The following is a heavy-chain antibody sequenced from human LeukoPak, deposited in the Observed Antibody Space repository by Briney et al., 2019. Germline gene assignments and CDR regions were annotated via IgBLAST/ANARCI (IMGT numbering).Heavy chain of an antibody. V-gene: IGHV4-59*01. D-gene: IGHD6-19*01. Sequence: SETLSLTCTVSGGSISSYYWSWIRQPPGKGLEWIGYIYYSGSTNYNPSLKSRVTISVDTSKNQFSLKLSSVTAADTAVYYCARGGSSGWYDYWGQGTLVTVSS. CDR1: GGSISSYY. CDR3: ARGGSSGWYDY. J-gene: IGHJ4*02. CDR2: IYYSGST.